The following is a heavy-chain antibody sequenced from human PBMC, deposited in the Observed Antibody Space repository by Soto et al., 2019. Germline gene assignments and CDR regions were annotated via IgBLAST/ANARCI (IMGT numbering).Heavy chain of an antibody. V-gene: IGHV3-23*01. CDR3: AKGAGYDPDQYFDY. CDR1: DFTFSHAW. Sequence: GGSLRLSCAASDFTFSHAWMNWVRQAPGKGLEWVSAISGSGGNTYYADSVKGRFTISRDNSKNTLYLQMNSLRAEDTAVYYCAKGAGYDPDQYFDYWGQGTLVTVSS. J-gene: IGHJ4*02. D-gene: IGHD5-12*01. CDR2: ISGSGGNT.